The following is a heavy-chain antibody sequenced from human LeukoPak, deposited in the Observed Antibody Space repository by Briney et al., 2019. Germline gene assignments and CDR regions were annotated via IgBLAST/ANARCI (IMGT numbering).Heavy chain of an antibody. CDR2: INHSGST. D-gene: IGHD3-10*01. J-gene: IGHJ3*02. V-gene: IGHV4-34*01. CDR1: GGSFSGYY. Sequence: SETLSLTCAVSGGSFSGYYWSWIRQPPGKGLEWIGEINHSGSTNYNPSLKSRVTISVDTSKNQFSLKLSSVTAADTAVYYCARGAVLLWFGELFRPGAFDIWGQGTMVTVSS. CDR3: ARGAVLLWFGELFRPGAFDI.